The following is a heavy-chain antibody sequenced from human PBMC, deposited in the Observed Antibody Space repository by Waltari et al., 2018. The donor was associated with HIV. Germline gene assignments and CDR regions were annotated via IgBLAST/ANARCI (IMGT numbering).Heavy chain of an antibody. D-gene: IGHD3-22*01. CDR3: ARGDTMIVVVITHFDC. J-gene: IGHJ4*02. CDR2: IYHSGST. CDR1: GYSISRGYY. Sequence: QVQLQESGPGLVKPSVSLSLSRTVSGYSISRGYYWGWIRQPPGKGLVWIGGIYHSGSTNYNPYLKSRVTISVDTSNNQFALKLRSVTAADTAVYYCARGDTMIVVVITHFDCWGQGTLVTVAS. V-gene: IGHV4-38-2*02.